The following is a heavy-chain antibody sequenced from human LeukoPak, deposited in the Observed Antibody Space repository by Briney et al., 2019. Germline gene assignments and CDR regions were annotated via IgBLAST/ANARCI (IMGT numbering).Heavy chain of an antibody. CDR2: INHSGST. V-gene: IGHV4-34*01. D-gene: IGHD2-21*02. CDR1: GGSFSGYY. CDR3: ATRQVVTASIDY. Sequence: SETLSLTCAVYGGSFSGYYWSWIRQPPGKGLEWIGEINHSGSTNYNPCLKSRVTISVDTSKNQFSLKLSSVTAADTAVYYCATRQVVTASIDYWGQGTLVTVSS. J-gene: IGHJ4*02.